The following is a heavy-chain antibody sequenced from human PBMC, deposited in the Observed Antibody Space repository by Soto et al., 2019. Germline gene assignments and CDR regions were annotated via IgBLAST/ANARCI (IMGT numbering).Heavy chain of an antibody. V-gene: IGHV1-46*01. CDR2: INPSGGST. J-gene: IGHJ6*02. CDR3: ARDGYSYGPSIYYYYGMDV. D-gene: IGHD5-18*01. CDR1: GYTFTSYY. Sequence: ASVKVSCKASGYTFTSYYMHWVRQAPGQGLEWMGIINPSGGSTSYAQKFQGGVTMTRDTSTSTVYMELSSLRSEDTAVYYCARDGYSYGPSIYYYYGMDVWGQGTTVTVSS.